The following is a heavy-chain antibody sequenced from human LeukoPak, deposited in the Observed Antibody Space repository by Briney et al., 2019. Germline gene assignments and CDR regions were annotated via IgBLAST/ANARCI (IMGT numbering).Heavy chain of an antibody. CDR3: AKGAVESLDYYFYMEV. D-gene: IGHD1-1*01. CDR1: GSILSDHH. CDR2: IRGSGGST. Sequence: GGSLRLSCAASGSILSDHHMNWVRQAPGKGLEWVSTIRGSGGSTYTADSVKGRFIISRDNSKNMLYIQMNSLRAEDTAVYYCAKGAVESLDYYFYMEVWGKGTTVTVSS. V-gene: IGHV3-23*01. J-gene: IGHJ6*03.